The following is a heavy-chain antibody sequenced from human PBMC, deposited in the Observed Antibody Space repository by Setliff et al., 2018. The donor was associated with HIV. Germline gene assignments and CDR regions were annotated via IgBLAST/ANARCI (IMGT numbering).Heavy chain of an antibody. CDR3: ARDPRVDAFDL. Sequence: GGSLRLSCAASGFTFRNYKFNWVRQAPGRGLEWVSSISIGSGGAIDYADSVKGRFTLSRDNSKDTAFLQMNSQTIKDTGVYYCARDPRVDAFDLWGRGTVVTVSS. J-gene: IGHJ4*03. CDR2: ISIGSGGAI. CDR1: GFTFRNYK. V-gene: IGHV3-21*01. D-gene: IGHD3-3*02.